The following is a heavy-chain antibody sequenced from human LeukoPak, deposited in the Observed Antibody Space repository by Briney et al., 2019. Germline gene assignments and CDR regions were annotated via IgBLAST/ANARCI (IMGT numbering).Heavy chain of an antibody. CDR1: GFTFSSYW. V-gene: IGHV3-74*01. Sequence: PGGSLRLSCAASGFTFSSYWMHWVRQAPGKGLVWVSRINSDGRSTSYADSVKGRFTISRDNAKNTLYLQMNSLRAEDTAVYDCARDDILTGTDYWGQGTLVTVSS. D-gene: IGHD3-9*01. J-gene: IGHJ4*02. CDR2: INSDGRST. CDR3: ARDDILTGTDY.